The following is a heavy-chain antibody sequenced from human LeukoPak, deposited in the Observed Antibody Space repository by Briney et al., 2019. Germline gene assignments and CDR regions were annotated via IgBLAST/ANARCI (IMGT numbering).Heavy chain of an antibody. CDR1: GGSISSYY. CDR2: IYTSGST. V-gene: IGHV4-4*07. Sequence: SETLSLTCTVSGGSISSYYWSWIRQPAGKGLEWIWRIYTSGSTNYNPSLKSRVTMSVDTSKNQFSLKLSSVTAADTAVYYCAREVLLAAAGRWFDPWGQGTLVTVSS. CDR3: AREVLLAAAGRWFDP. D-gene: IGHD6-13*01. J-gene: IGHJ5*02.